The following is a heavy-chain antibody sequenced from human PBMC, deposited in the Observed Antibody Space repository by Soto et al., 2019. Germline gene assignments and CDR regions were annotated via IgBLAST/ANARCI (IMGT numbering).Heavy chain of an antibody. Sequence: QVQLEQSGAEVKEPGASVKVSCKASGYPFGTYAITWVRQAPGQGLEWVGWISTNSGNTYYAQNFQGRVTLTTGTSTTTAYMELMSLTSDDTAIYYCARTYNWNSEGFDHWGQGTLVTVST. J-gene: IGHJ4*02. D-gene: IGHD1-7*01. CDR3: ARTYNWNSEGFDH. V-gene: IGHV1-18*04. CDR2: ISTNSGNT. CDR1: GYPFGTYA.